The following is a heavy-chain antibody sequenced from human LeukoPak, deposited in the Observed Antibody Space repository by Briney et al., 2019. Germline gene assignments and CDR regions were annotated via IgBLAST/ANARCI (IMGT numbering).Heavy chain of an antibody. CDR3: ARGVSSGYYSVYYFDS. D-gene: IGHD3-22*01. J-gene: IGHJ4*02. CDR2: IYTSGST. Sequence: SETLSLTCTVSGVSISNYYWSWIRQPAGKGLEWIGRIYTSGSTNYNPSLKSGVTMSVDMSKNQFSLKLTSVTAADTAVYYCARGVSSGYYSVYYFDSWGQGTLVTVSS. CDR1: GVSISNYY. V-gene: IGHV4-4*07.